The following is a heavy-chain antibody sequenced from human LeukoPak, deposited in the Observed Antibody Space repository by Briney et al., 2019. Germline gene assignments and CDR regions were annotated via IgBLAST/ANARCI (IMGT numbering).Heavy chain of an antibody. CDR3: ARYLYYDSSGEGFDP. V-gene: IGHV1-8*01. Sequence: ASVKVSCKASGYTFTSYDINWVRQATGQGLEWMGWMNPNSGNTGYAQKFQGRVTMTRNASISTAYMELSSLRSEDTAVYYCARYLYYDSSGEGFDPWGQGTLVTVSS. CDR1: GYTFTSYD. D-gene: IGHD3-22*01. CDR2: MNPNSGNT. J-gene: IGHJ5*02.